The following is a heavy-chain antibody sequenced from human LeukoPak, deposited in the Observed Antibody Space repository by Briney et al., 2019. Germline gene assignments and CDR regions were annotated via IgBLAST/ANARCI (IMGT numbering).Heavy chain of an antibody. J-gene: IGHJ3*02. V-gene: IGHV4-30-4*01. Sequence: PSETLSLTCTVSGGSISSYYWSWIRQPPGKGLEWIGYIYYSGSTYYNPSLKSRVTISVDTSKNQFSLKLSSVTAADTAVYYCARDFPCDIWGQGTMVTVSS. CDR3: ARDFPCDI. CDR2: IYYSGST. CDR1: GGSISSYY.